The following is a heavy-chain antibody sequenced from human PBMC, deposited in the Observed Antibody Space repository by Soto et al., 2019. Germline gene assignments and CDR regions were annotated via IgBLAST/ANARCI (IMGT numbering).Heavy chain of an antibody. V-gene: IGHV3-74*01. CDR1: GFIFKMYW. J-gene: IGHJ4*02. CDR3: TRGPRPISTGTGAS. Sequence: EVQLVESGGGLVPPGGSVRLSCAASGFIFKMYWMHWVRQTPGKGLVWISRIYNDGSYTYYADSVKGRFTISRDNVNDTLYPITMSLRAEEAGLYYCTRGPRPISTGTGASWGQGPQVTFSS. D-gene: IGHD3-10*01. CDR2: IYNDGSYT.